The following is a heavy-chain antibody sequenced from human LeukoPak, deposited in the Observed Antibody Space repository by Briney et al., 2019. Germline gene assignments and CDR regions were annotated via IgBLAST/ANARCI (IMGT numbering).Heavy chain of an antibody. CDR2: TYYRFKWYD. CDR3: ARGYNYALDY. Sequence: SQTLSLTCAISGDSVSSNSVAWNWIRQSPSRGLEWLGRTYYRFKWYDDYALSVKSRMTVTPDTSKNQFSLQLNSVTPEDTALYYCARGYNYALDYWGQGTLVTVSS. D-gene: IGHD2-2*01. V-gene: IGHV6-1*01. CDR1: GDSVSSNSVA. J-gene: IGHJ4*02.